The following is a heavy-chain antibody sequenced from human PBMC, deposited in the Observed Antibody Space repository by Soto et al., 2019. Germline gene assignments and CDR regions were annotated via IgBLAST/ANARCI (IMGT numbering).Heavy chain of an antibody. CDR1: GYTFMNYA. V-gene: IGHV1-18*01. J-gene: IGHJ2*01. CDR2: ISPSTGDT. CDR3: VRCYCSVGSCYTCWHFDL. Sequence: QVPPVQSGAEVKEPGASVKLSCQASGYTFMNYAISWVRQAPGQGLEWMGWISPSTGDTDQAQNFQGRVTMTLDTSTNTANLELRTLRSDDSAVYYCVRCYCSVGSCYTCWHFDLWGRGTLVTVSS. D-gene: IGHD2-15*01.